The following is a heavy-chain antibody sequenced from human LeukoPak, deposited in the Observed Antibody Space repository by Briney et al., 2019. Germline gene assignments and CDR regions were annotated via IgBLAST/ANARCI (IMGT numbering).Heavy chain of an antibody. D-gene: IGHD5-18*01. CDR2: INHSGST. CDR1: GGSFSGYY. J-gene: IGHJ5*02. CDR3: ARVEYSYGWFDP. Sequence: SETLSLTCAVYGGSFSGYYWSWIRQPPGKGLEWIGEINHSGSTNYNPSLKSRVTISVDTSKNQFSLKLSSVTAADTAVYYCARVEYSYGWFDPWGQGTLVTVSS. V-gene: IGHV4-34*01.